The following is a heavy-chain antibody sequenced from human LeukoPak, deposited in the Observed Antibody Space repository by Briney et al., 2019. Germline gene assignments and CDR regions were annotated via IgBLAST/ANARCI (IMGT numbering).Heavy chain of an antibody. CDR2: IYTSGST. V-gene: IGHV4-61*02. Sequence: PSQTLSLTCTVSGGSISSGSYYWSWIRQPAGKELEGIGRIYTSGSTNYNPSLKSRVTISVDTSKIQFSLKLSSVTAADTAVYYCARGRGQVPRITIFGVVTIIFDYWGQGTLVTVSS. CDR3: ARGRGQVPRITIFGVVTIIFDY. CDR1: GGSISSGSYY. D-gene: IGHD3-3*01. J-gene: IGHJ4*02.